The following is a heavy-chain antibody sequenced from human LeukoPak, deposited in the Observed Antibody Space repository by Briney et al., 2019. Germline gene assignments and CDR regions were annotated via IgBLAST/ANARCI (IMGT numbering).Heavy chain of an antibody. CDR2: ISGSGGST. V-gene: IGHV3-23*01. CDR3: AKSVGGTGDPVDY. J-gene: IGHJ4*02. CDR1: GFTFSSYA. Sequence: GGSLRLSCAASGFTFSSYAMSWVRQAPGKGLEWVSAISGSGGSTYYADSVKGRFTISRDNAKNSLYLQMNSLRAEDTAVYYCAKSVGGTGDPVDYWGQGTLVIVSA. D-gene: IGHD6-19*01.